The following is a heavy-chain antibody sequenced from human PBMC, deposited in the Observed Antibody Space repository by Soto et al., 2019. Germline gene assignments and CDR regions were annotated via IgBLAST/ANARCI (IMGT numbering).Heavy chain of an antibody. V-gene: IGHV1-18*01. J-gene: IGHJ4*02. CDR1: GYTFTSYG. Sequence: QVQLVQSGAEVKKPGASVKVSCKASGYTFTSYGISWVRQAPGQGLEWMGWISAYNGNTNYAPKLQGRVTMTTDTSTSTAYMELRSLRSDDTAVYYCARVPRQGVLMVYAIHWGQGTLVTVSS. CDR3: ARVPRQGVLMVYAIH. D-gene: IGHD2-8*01. CDR2: ISAYNGNT.